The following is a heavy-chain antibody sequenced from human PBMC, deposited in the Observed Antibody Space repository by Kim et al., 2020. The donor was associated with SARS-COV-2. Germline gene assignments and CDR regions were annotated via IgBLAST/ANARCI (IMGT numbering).Heavy chain of an antibody. V-gene: IGHV4-39*01. CDR2: IYYSGST. CDR1: GGSISSSSYY. Sequence: SETLSLTCTVSGGSISSSSYYWGWIRQPPGKGLEWIGSIYYSGSTYYNPSLKSRVTISVDTSKNQFSLKLSSVTAADTAVYYCARQERDTAMPRTGTKYYYYGMDVWGQGTTVTVSS. D-gene: IGHD5-18*01. CDR3: ARQERDTAMPRTGTKYYYYGMDV. J-gene: IGHJ6*02.